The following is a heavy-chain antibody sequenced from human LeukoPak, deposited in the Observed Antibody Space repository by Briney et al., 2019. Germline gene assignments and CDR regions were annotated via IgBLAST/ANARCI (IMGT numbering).Heavy chain of an antibody. V-gene: IGHV4-61*02. CDR2: IYTSGST. Sequence: SQTLSLTCTVSGGSISSGSYYWSWIRQPAGKGREWIGRIYTSGSTNYNPSLKSRVTISVDTSKNQFSLKLSSVTAADTAVYYCARVSGVTRDYWGQGTLVTVSS. CDR3: ARVSGVTRDY. J-gene: IGHJ4*02. CDR1: GGSISSGSYY. D-gene: IGHD2-15*01.